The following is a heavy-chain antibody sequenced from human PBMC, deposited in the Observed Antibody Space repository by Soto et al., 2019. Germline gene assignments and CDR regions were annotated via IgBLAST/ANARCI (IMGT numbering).Heavy chain of an antibody. J-gene: IGHJ5*01. V-gene: IGHV3-23*01. CDR3: AKWDGNGDS. D-gene: IGHD1-26*01. CDR2: LSVGGDRT. CDR1: GFTFSTNS. Sequence: EVQVLESGGGLVQPGGSLRLSCAAFGFTFSTNSMAWVRQTPGKGLEWVSDLSVGGDRTFYLASVKGRFTISSDTSKNVLYLQMNSLGADGTSVYFCAKWDGNGDSCGQGTLVTVSS.